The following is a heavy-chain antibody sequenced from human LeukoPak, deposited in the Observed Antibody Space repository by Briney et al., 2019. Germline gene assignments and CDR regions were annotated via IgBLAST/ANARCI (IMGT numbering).Heavy chain of an antibody. J-gene: IGHJ6*02. Sequence: GGSLRLSCGASGFIFDDYAMHWVRLVPGKGLEWVSSITSDSDTIGYADFVKGRFTISRDNAQSSLYLQMNSLRPEDTALYYCAKGRYSSSAPYHYYGMDVWGQGTTVTVSS. CDR1: GFIFDDYA. D-gene: IGHD5-18*01. V-gene: IGHV3-9*01. CDR2: ITSDSDTI. CDR3: AKGRYSSSAPYHYYGMDV.